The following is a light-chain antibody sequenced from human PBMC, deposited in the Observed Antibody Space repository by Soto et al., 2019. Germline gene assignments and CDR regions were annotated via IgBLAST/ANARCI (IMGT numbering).Light chain of an antibody. J-gene: IGLJ3*02. V-gene: IGLV1-44*01. CDR3: AAWDDSLMGV. CDR1: SSNIGSNT. Sequence: QYVLTQPPSASGTPGQRVTISCSGSSSNIGSNTVNWYQHLPGTAPKLLIYSNNQRPSGVPDRFSGSKSGTSASLAISGLQSEDEADYYCAAWDDSLMGVFGGGTKLTVL. CDR2: SNN.